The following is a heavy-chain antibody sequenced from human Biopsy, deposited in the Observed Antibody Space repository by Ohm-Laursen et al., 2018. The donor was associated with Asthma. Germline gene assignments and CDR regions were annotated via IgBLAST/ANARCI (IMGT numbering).Heavy chain of an antibody. V-gene: IGHV3-30*18. Sequence: SLRLSCSASGFMFRSFGMHWVRQAPGKGLEWVAVISYDGNHKFYKDSVKGRFTISRDNSKSTLYLQMNSLRTEDTAVYYCAKRRGYSGHDNDYWGQGTLVTVSS. CDR1: GFMFRSFG. CDR2: ISYDGNHK. CDR3: AKRRGYSGHDNDY. D-gene: IGHD5-12*01. J-gene: IGHJ4*02.